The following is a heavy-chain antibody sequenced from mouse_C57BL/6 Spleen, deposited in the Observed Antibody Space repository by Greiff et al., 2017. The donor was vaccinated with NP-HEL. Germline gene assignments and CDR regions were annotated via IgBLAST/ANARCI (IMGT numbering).Heavy chain of an antibody. CDR1: GYTFTSYW. CDR2: IDPSDSET. V-gene: IGHV1-52*01. CDR3: ARSPIYYGNFLDY. Sequence: QVQLQQPGAELVRPGSSVKLSCKASGYTFTSYWMHWVKQRPIQGLEWIGNIDPSDSETHYNQKFKDKATLTVDKSSSTAYMQLSSLTSEDSAVYYCARSPIYYGNFLDYWGQGTTLTVSS. D-gene: IGHD2-1*01. J-gene: IGHJ2*01.